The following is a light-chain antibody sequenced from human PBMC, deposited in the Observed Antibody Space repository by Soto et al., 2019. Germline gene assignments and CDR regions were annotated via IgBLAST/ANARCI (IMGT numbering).Light chain of an antibody. J-gene: IGKJ1*01. CDR2: GAS. CDR1: QSVDTTF. V-gene: IGKV3-20*01. Sequence: EIVLTQSPGSLSLSPGQRATLSCRASQSVDTTFFAWYQKKPGQAPRLLIYGASKRDTGIPDRFSGSGSGPDFTLIISRLEPEDFAVYYCQQYMSSVTFGQGTKVEIK. CDR3: QQYMSSVT.